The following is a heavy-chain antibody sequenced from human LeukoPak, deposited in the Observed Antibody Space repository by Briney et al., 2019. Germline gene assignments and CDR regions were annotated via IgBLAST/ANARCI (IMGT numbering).Heavy chain of an antibody. Sequence: ASVKVSCKASGYTFTSYDINWVRQATGQGLEWMGWMNPNSGNAGYAQKFQGRVSLARNTSISTAYMELSSLRSEDTAVYYCARGAWSPVTTPDYWGQGTLVTVSS. CDR3: ARGAWSPVTTPDY. D-gene: IGHD4-17*01. J-gene: IGHJ4*02. CDR2: MNPNSGNA. V-gene: IGHV1-8*01. CDR1: GYTFTSYD.